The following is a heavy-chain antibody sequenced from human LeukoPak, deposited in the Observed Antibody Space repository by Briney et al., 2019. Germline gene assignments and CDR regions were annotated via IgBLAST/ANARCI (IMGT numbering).Heavy chain of an antibody. Sequence: PSETLSLTCAVSGYSISSGYDWGWIRQPPGKGLEWIGSIYHSGTTYYNPSVKSRVTISVDTSKNQFSLKLSSVTAADTAVYYCARTVTLQTMIRGVIIRTDYFDYWGLGTLVTVSS. CDR2: IYHSGTT. V-gene: IGHV4-38-2*01. D-gene: IGHD3-10*01. CDR3: ARTVTLQTMIRGVIIRTDYFDY. J-gene: IGHJ4*02. CDR1: GYSISSGYD.